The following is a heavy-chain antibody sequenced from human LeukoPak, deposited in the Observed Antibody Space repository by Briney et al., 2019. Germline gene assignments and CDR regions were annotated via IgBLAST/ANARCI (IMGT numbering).Heavy chain of an antibody. CDR1: GFTFSSNY. CDR3: ARAGSSSWSTYFDY. D-gene: IGHD6-13*01. CDR2: IYSGGST. Sequence: GGSLSLSCAASGFTFSSNYMSWVRQAPGKGLEWVSVIYSGGSTYYADSVKGRFTISRDNSKNTLYLQMNSLRAEDTAVYYCARAGSSSWSTYFDYWGQGTLVTVSS. V-gene: IGHV3-53*01. J-gene: IGHJ4*02.